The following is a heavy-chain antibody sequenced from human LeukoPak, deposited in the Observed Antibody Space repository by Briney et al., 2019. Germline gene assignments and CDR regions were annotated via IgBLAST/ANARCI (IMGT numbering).Heavy chain of an antibody. Sequence: GGSLRLSCAASGFTFSSYNMNWVRQAPGKGLEWVSSISSSSSYIYYADSVKGRFTISRDNAKNSLYRQMNSLRAEDTAVYYCARGTAGYHSSYFDYWGQGTLVTVSS. CDR1: GFTFSSYN. V-gene: IGHV3-21*01. D-gene: IGHD3-16*02. CDR3: ARGTAGYHSSYFDY. CDR2: ISSSSSYI. J-gene: IGHJ4*02.